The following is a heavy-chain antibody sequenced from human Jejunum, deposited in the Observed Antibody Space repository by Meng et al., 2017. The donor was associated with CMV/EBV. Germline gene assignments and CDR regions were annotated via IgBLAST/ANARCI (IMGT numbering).Heavy chain of an antibody. CDR1: GGSIGSGDYY. J-gene: IGHJ4*02. Sequence: QWQLQESGPGLVKPSQTLSLTCSVSGGSIGSGDYYWSWTRQPPGKGLEWIGYIHDTGSTYYNPSLKSRVDISLGTSRNHFSLTLSSVTAEDTAVYFCARGSIFVSFDSWGQGTLVTVSS. V-gene: IGHV4-30-4*08. CDR3: ARGSIFVSFDS. D-gene: IGHD3-3*01. CDR2: IHDTGST.